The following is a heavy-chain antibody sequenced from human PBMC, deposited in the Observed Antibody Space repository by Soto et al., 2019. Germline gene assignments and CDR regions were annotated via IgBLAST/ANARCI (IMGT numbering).Heavy chain of an antibody. J-gene: IGHJ5*02. Sequence: ASVKVSCKASGYTFTGFYMYWVRQAPGQGLEWMGWINPDSGGTHYAQRFQGRVTMTRDTSISTAYMELSRLRSDDTAVYYCARPMVHGSQEWFDPRGQGNLVTVYS. CDR1: GYTFTGFY. V-gene: IGHV1-2*02. CDR3: ARPMVHGSQEWFDP. CDR2: INPDSGGT. D-gene: IGHD3-10*01.